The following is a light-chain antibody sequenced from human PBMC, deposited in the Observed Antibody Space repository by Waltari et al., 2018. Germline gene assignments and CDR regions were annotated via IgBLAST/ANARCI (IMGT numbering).Light chain of an antibody. Sequence: IQLTQSPSSLSASVGARVTITFRASQDIAGYLAWYQQKPGKAPNLLIYVSSTLQSGVPSRFSGSGSGTVFTLTISSLQPEDFATYYCQQLHTYPLTFGGGTTVDI. J-gene: IGKJ4*01. CDR2: VSS. CDR1: QDIAGY. V-gene: IGKV1-9*01. CDR3: QQLHTYPLT.